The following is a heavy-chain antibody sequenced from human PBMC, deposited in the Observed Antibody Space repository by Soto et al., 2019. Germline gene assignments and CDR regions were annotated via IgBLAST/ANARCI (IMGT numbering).Heavy chain of an antibody. J-gene: IGHJ6*02. CDR3: AREKVDTTMTDYYYGMDV. Sequence: ASVKVSCKTSGYTFTSYYMHWVRQAPGQGLERMGIINPSGGSTSNVQKFQGRVTMTRDTSTSTVYMELSSLRSEDTAVYYCAREKVDTTMTDYYYGMDVWGQGTTVTVSS. D-gene: IGHD5-18*01. CDR2: INPSGGST. V-gene: IGHV1-46*01. CDR1: GYTFTSYY.